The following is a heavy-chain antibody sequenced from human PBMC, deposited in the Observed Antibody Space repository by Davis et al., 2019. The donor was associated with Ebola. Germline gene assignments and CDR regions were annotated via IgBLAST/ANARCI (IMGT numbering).Heavy chain of an antibody. J-gene: IGHJ6*03. CDR2: IKGKTDGGTT. V-gene: IGHV3-15*01. D-gene: IGHD2-2*01. Sequence: GGSLRLSCAASGFTFTNARMSWVRQAPGKGLEWVGRIKGKTDGGTTDYAAPVKGRVTISRDDSKNTLFLQMNSLKTEDTAVYFCTADVVPAATRGVYYYYYYMDVWGKGTTVTVSS. CDR1: GFTFTNAR. CDR3: TADVVPAATRGVYYYYYYMDV.